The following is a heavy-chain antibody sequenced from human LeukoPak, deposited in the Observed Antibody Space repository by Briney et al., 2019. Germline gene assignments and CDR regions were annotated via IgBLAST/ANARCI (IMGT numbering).Heavy chain of an antibody. CDR2: IKTDGSQI. J-gene: IGHJ4*02. V-gene: IGHV3-7*03. D-gene: IGHD2-2*03. Sequence: GGSPRLSCAASRFTFSNYWMSWVRQAPGKGLEWVANIKTDGSQIYYVDSVKGRFTISRDNAKNSLYLQMNSLRDEDTAVYYCAKDSHWILFDDWGQGTLVTVSS. CDR3: AKDSHWILFDD. CDR1: RFTFSNYW.